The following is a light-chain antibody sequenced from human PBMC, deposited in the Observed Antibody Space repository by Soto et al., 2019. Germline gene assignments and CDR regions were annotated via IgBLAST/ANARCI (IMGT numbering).Light chain of an antibody. CDR1: SSDVGGYNY. CDR2: EVS. J-gene: IGLJ2*01. CDR3: SSYGGSNSLV. V-gene: IGLV2-8*01. Sequence: QAVVTQPPSASGSPGQSVTISCTATSSDVGGYNYVSWYQQHPGKVPKLMIYEVSKRPSGVPDRFSGSKSGNTASLTVSGLQAEDEADYYCSSYGGSNSLVFGGGTKLTVL.